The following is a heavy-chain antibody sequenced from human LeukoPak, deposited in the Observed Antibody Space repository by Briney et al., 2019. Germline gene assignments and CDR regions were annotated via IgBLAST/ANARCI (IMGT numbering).Heavy chain of an antibody. Sequence: ASVKVSCKASGYIFTNYDINWVRQATGQGLEWTGWMNPNSGNTGFAQKFQGRVTMTRNTSKSTAYMELSSLTSEDTAVYYCARARGYSYGYSDYWGQGTLVTVSS. V-gene: IGHV1-8*01. CDR1: GYIFTNYD. D-gene: IGHD5-18*01. CDR3: ARARGYSYGYSDY. J-gene: IGHJ4*02. CDR2: MNPNSGNT.